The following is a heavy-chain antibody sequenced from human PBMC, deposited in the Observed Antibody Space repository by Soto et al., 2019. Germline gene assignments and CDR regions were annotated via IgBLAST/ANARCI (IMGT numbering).Heavy chain of an antibody. CDR3: ATDSSGWPPVAFDY. CDR2: IKSKTDGGTT. Sequence: GGSLRLSCAASGFTFSNAWMSWVRQAPGKGLEWVGRIKSKTDGGTTDYAAPVKGRFTISRDDLKNTLYLQMNSLKTEDTAVYYCATDSSGWPPVAFDYWGQGTLVTVSS. J-gene: IGHJ4*02. CDR1: GFTFSNAW. D-gene: IGHD6-19*01. V-gene: IGHV3-15*01.